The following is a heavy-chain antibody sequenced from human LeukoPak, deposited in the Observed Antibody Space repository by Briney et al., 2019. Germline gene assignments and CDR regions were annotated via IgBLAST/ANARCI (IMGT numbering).Heavy chain of an antibody. J-gene: IGHJ4*02. Sequence: PGGSLRLSCAASGFTFSSYGMHWVRQAPGKGLEWVAVISYDGSNKYYADSVKGRFTISRDNSKNTLYLQMNSLRAEDTAVYYCAKDSFGDGYNSYFDYWGQGTLVTVSS. D-gene: IGHD5-24*01. CDR1: GFTFSSYG. CDR2: ISYDGSNK. V-gene: IGHV3-30*18. CDR3: AKDSFGDGYNSYFDY.